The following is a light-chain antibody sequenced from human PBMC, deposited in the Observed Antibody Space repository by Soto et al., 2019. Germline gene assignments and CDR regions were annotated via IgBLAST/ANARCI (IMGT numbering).Light chain of an antibody. J-gene: IGLJ1*01. Sequence: QAVVTQEPSLTVSPGGTVTLTCGSSTGPVTNGHFPYWIQQKPGQAPRPLIYDTDNKHSWTPARFSASLLGDKAALTLSGALPEDEADYYCLLSYTGRLYVFGPGTKVTVL. CDR2: DTD. CDR3: LLSYTGRLYV. V-gene: IGLV7-46*01. CDR1: TGPVTNGHF.